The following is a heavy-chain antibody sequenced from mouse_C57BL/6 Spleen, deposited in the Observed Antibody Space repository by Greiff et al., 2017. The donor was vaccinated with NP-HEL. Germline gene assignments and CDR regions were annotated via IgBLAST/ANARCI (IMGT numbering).Heavy chain of an antibody. J-gene: IGHJ4*01. CDR2: INPSTGGT. CDR3: ARSLLITTVVAHYAMDY. D-gene: IGHD1-1*01. CDR1: GYTFTSYW. Sequence: VQLQQPGTELVKPGASVKLSCTASGYTFTSYWMHWVKQRPGQGLEWIGNINPSTGGTNYNEKFKSKATLTVDKSSSTAYMQLSSLTSEDSAVYYCARSLLITTVVAHYAMDYWGQGTSVTVSS. V-gene: IGHV1-53*01.